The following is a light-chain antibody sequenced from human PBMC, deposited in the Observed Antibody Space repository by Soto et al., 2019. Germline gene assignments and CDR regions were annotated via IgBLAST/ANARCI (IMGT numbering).Light chain of an antibody. CDR1: QNIDKW. J-gene: IGKJ1*01. Sequence: DIQMTQSPSTLSASVGDRFSITCRASQNIDKWLAWYQQKPQKAPKLLIFDASTLESGVPSRFSGSGSGTEFTLTISSLQPDDFATYYCQQYNTYQGTFGPGTKGDIK. CDR2: DAS. CDR3: QQYNTYQGT. V-gene: IGKV1-5*01.